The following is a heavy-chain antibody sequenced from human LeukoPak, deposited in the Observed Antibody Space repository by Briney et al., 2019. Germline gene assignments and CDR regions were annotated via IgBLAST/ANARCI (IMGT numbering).Heavy chain of an antibody. V-gene: IGHV1-8*01. D-gene: IGHD1-26*01. CDR3: ASWGSGSYWSFDY. CDR1: GYTFTSYD. J-gene: IGHJ4*02. CDR2: MNPNSGNT. Sequence: ASVKVSCKASGYTFTSYDINWVRQATGQGLEWMGWMNPNSGNTGYAQKFQGRVTLTRNTSISTAYMELSSLRSEDTAVYYCASWGSGSYWSFDYWGQGTLVTVSS.